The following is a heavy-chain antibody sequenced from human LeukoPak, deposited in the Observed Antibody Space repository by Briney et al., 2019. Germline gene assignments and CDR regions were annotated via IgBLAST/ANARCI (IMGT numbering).Heavy chain of an antibody. CDR2: IYYSGST. V-gene: IGHV4-39*07. CDR3: ARASRQIQPATFDY. CDR1: GGSISSSSYY. D-gene: IGHD5-24*01. J-gene: IGHJ4*02. Sequence: SETLSLTCTVSGGSISSSSYYWGWIRQPPGKGLEWIGSIYYSGSTYYNPSLKSRVTISVDTSKNQFSLKLSSVTAADTAVYYCARASRQIQPATFDYWGQGTLVTVSS.